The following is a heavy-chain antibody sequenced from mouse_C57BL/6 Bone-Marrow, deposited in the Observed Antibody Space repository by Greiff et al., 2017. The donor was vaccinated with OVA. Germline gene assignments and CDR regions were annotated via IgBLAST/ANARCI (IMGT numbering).Heavy chain of an antibody. CDR3: VRDGGTGYYFDY. D-gene: IGHD3-3*01. J-gene: IGHJ2*01. Sequence: QLVESGGGLVQPKGSLKLSCAASGFTFNTYAMHWVRQAPGKGLEWVARIRSKSSNYATYYADSVKDRFTISRDDSQSMLYLQMNNLKTEDTAMYYCVRDGGTGYYFDYWGQGTTLTVSS. CDR2: IRSKSSNYAT. V-gene: IGHV10-3*01. CDR1: GFTFNTYA.